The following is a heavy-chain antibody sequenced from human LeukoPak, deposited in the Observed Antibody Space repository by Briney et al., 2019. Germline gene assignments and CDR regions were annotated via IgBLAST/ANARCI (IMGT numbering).Heavy chain of an antibody. CDR1: GFTFSSYA. Sequence: GSLRLSCAASGFTFSSYAMSWVRQAPGKGLEWIGYIYYSGSTNYNPSLKSRVTISIDTSKTQFSLKLTSVTAADTAVYYCARDTGSGYVRGGWGQGTLVTVSS. J-gene: IGHJ4*02. V-gene: IGHV4-59*01. CDR3: ARDTGSGYVRGG. D-gene: IGHD3-10*02. CDR2: IYYSGST.